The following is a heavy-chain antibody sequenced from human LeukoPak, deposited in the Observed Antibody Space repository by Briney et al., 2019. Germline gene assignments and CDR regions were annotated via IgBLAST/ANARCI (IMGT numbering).Heavy chain of an antibody. CDR1: GYTFTNYW. Sequence: GESLKISCKGSGYTFTNYWIGWVRQMPGKGLEWMGIIYPGNSDIRYSPSFQGQVTISADNSISTAYLQWSSLKASDTAMYYCARPNSSPSMWDLDCWGQGTLVTVSS. V-gene: IGHV5-51*01. CDR2: IYPGNSDI. CDR3: ARPNSSPSMWDLDC. D-gene: IGHD1-26*01. J-gene: IGHJ4*02.